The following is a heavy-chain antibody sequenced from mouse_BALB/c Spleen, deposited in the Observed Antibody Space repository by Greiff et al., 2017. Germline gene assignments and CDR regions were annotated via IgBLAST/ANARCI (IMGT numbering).Heavy chain of an antibody. CDR2: IYPGNVNT. V-gene: IGHV1S56*01. J-gene: IGHJ4*01. CDR3: SRFDGNFYYAMDY. CDR1: GYTFTSYY. Sequence: QVQLQQSGPELVKPGASVRISCKASGYTFTSYYIHWVKQRPGQGLEWIGWIYPGNVNTKYHEKFKGKATLTADKSSSTVYMQLSSLTSEDSAVYFCSRFDGNFYYAMDYWGQGTSVTVSS. D-gene: IGHD2-1*01.